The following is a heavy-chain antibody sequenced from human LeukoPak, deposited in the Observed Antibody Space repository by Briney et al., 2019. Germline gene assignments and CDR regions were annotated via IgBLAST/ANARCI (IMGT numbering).Heavy chain of an antibody. CDR3: ARDKGVGGWSIDY. V-gene: IGHV3-33*01. CDR1: RFTFSNYD. CDR2: IWYDGSNK. D-gene: IGHD6-19*01. Sequence: GRSLRLSWAAARFTFSNYDMHWVRQAPGKGMEWVAVIWYDGSNKYYADSVKGRFTISRDNSKNTLYLQMNSLRVEDTAIYYCARDKGVGGWSIDYWGQGTLVTVSS. J-gene: IGHJ4*02.